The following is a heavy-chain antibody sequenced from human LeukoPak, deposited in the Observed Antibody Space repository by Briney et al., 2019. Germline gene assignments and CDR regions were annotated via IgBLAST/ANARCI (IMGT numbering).Heavy chain of an antibody. Sequence: PSVTLSLTCAVYGGSFSGYYWSWIRQPPGKGLEWIGEINHSGSTNYNPSLKSRVTISVDTSKNQFSLKLTSVTAADTAVYYCARQGGYIAPLALWGQGTLVTVSA. J-gene: IGHJ4*02. CDR1: GGSFSGYY. CDR3: ARQGGYIAPLAL. V-gene: IGHV4-34*01. D-gene: IGHD6-13*01. CDR2: INHSGST.